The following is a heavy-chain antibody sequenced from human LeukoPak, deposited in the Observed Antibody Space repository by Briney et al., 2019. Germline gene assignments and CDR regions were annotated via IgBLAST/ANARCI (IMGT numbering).Heavy chain of an antibody. CDR1: GFTFSSYA. J-gene: IGHJ4*02. Sequence: GGSLRLSCAASGFTFSSYARSWVRQAPGKGLEWVSAISGSGGSTYYADSVKGRFTISRDNSKNTLYLQMNSLRAEDTAVYYCAKDGGIAVAGTAWAHYWGQGTLVTVSS. V-gene: IGHV3-23*01. D-gene: IGHD6-19*01. CDR3: AKDGGIAVAGTAWAHY. CDR2: ISGSGGST.